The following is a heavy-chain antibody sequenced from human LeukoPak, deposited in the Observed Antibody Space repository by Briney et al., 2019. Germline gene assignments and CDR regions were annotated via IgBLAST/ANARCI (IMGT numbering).Heavy chain of an antibody. J-gene: IGHJ4*02. D-gene: IGHD2-2*01. CDR1: GYTFTVNY. V-gene: IGHV1-2*02. CDR2: MNPNSGVT. CDR3: TRGAGTSWFDY. Sequence: GASVKVSCKPSGYTFTVNYLHWVRQAPGQGLEWVGWMNPNSGVTVYAQNFQGRVTMTRDTSISTAYMEQSSLTSDDTAVYYCTRGAGTSWFDYWGQGSLVTVSS.